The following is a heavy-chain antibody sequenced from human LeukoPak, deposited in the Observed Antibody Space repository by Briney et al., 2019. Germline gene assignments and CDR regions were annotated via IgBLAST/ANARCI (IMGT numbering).Heavy chain of an antibody. CDR2: IYYSGST. CDR3: ARGITMVRGVPLNWFDP. V-gene: IGHV4-59*01. Sequence: SETLSLTCTVAGGSISSYYWSWIRQPPGKGREGIGYIYYSGSTNYNPSLKSRVTISVDTSKNQFSLKLSSVTAADTAVYYCARGITMVRGVPLNWFDPWGQGTLVTVSS. J-gene: IGHJ5*02. D-gene: IGHD3-10*01. CDR1: GGSISSYY.